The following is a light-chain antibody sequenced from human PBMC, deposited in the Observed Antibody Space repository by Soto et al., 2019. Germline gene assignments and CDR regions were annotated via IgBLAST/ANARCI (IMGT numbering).Light chain of an antibody. J-gene: IGKJ1*01. V-gene: IGKV3-20*01. CDR3: QQYGSSPWT. CDR1: QSVSSSY. CDR2: GAS. Sequence: EIVLTQSPGTLSLSPGERATLSCRASQSVSSSYLAWYQQKPGQAPRPLLYGASSRAIGIPDRFSGSGSGTDLPLTISRLEPEDVAVYYFQQYGSSPWTLGQGTKVEIK.